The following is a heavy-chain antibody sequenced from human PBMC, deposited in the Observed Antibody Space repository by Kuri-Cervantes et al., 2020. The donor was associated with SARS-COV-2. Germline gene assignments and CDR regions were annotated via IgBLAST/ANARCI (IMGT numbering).Heavy chain of an antibody. CDR1: GGTFISSG. CDR3: ARVHCISVSCFSAYPLDV. CDR2: INLMFDSA. D-gene: IGHD2-2*01. V-gene: IGHV1-69*06. Sequence: SVKVSCKASGGTFISSGITWVRQAPGQGLEWMGRINLMFDSANYAQKVQGRVTITADKSTRTTYMELSSLTSEDTAVYYCARVHCISVSCFSAYPLDVWGQGTTVTVSS. J-gene: IGHJ6*02.